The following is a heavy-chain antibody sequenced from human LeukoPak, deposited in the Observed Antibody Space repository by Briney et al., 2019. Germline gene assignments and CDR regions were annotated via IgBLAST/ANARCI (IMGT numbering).Heavy chain of an antibody. CDR1: GFTFSSYS. V-gene: IGHV3-21*01. Sequence: GGSLRLSCAASGFTFSSYSINWVRQAPGKGLEWVSSISSSSSYIYYADSVKGRFTISRDNSKNTLYLQMNSLRAEDTAVYYCARESHSRPFDYWGQGTLVTVSS. J-gene: IGHJ4*02. CDR2: ISSSSSYI. D-gene: IGHD5-18*01. CDR3: ARESHSRPFDY.